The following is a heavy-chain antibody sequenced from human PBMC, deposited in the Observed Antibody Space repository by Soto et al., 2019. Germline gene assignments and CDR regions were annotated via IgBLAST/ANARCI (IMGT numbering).Heavy chain of an antibody. D-gene: IGHD6-19*01. J-gene: IGHJ6*02. V-gene: IGHV1-69*13. CDR2: IIPIFGTA. CDR3: AKVRYSSPMGYYYGMDV. CDR1: RVAFSKFI. Sequence: SVKVSCKASRVAFSKFIVTWVRQAPGLGLEWVGGIIPIFGTANYAQKFQGRVTITADESTSTSYMEVNNLRSEDTAVYYCAKVRYSSPMGYYYGMDVWGQGTTVPVSS.